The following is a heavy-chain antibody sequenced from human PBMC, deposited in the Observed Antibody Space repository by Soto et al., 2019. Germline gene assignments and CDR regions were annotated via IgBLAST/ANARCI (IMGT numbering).Heavy chain of an antibody. J-gene: IGHJ3*01. D-gene: IGHD2-2*01. CDR1: GFTFDDYA. CDR3: TKGASTSCFSAVDR. Sequence: EVQLVESGGGVVQPGRSLRLSCSASGFTFDDYAMNWVRQAPGKGLEWVSSISWNSGNIVYADSVRGRFTISRDNAKTSLHLQMNSLRAEDTALYYCTKGASTSCFSAVDRWGQGTMVTVSS. V-gene: IGHV3-9*01. CDR2: ISWNSGNI.